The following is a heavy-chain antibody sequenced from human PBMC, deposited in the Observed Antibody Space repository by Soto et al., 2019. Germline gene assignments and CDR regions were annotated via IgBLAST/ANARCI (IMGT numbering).Heavy chain of an antibody. D-gene: IGHD2-2*01. CDR2: ISGSGGSA. V-gene: IGHV3-23*01. CDR3: AKDPYSGVLVPVAIGFDP. J-gene: IGHJ5*02. Sequence: GGSLRLSCVASGSIFHSFSMNWVRQGPGKGLEWVSAISGSGGSAYYADSVKGRFTISRDNSKNTLYLQMNSLRADDSGVYYCAKDPYSGVLVPVAIGFDPWGPGTLVTVSS. CDR1: GSIFHSFS.